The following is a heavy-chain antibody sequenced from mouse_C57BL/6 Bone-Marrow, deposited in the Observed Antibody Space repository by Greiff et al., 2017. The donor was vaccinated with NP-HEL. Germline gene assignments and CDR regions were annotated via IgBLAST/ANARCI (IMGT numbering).Heavy chain of an antibody. J-gene: IGHJ2*01. Sequence: QVQLQQPGAELVKPGASVKMSCKASGYTFTSYWITWVKQRPGQGLEWIGDIYPGRGSTNYNEKFKSKATLTVDTSSSTAYMQLSSLTSEDSAVYYCAKSYYGNYPGCFGYWGQGTTLTVSS. CDR2: IYPGRGST. CDR1: GYTFTSYW. CDR3: AKSYYGNYPGCFGY. D-gene: IGHD2-1*01. V-gene: IGHV1-55*01.